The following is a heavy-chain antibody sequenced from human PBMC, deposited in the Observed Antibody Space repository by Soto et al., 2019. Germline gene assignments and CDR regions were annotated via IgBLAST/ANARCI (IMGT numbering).Heavy chain of an antibody. CDR3: ARVGCSSTSCYFDY. CDR2: ISSSSSYI. D-gene: IGHD2-2*01. J-gene: IGHJ4*02. Sequence: PGGSLRLSCAASGFTFSSYSMNWVRQAPGKGLEWVSSISSSSSYIYYADSVKGRFTISRDNAKNSLYLQMNSLRAEDTVVYYCARVGCSSTSCYFDYWGQGTLVTVSS. V-gene: IGHV3-21*01. CDR1: GFTFSSYS.